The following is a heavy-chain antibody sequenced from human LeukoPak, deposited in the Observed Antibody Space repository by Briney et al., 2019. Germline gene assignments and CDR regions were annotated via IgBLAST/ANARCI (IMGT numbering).Heavy chain of an antibody. CDR2: INPSGGST. D-gene: IGHD6-19*01. CDR3: ARDRIPGAVAATKNWFDP. J-gene: IGHJ5*02. CDR1: GYTFTSYY. Sequence: GASVKVSCKASGYTFTSYYMHWVRQAPGQGLEWMGIINPSGGSTSYAQKFQGRVTMTRDISTSTVYMELSSLRSEDTAVYYCARDRIPGAVAATKNWFDPWGQGTLVTVSS. V-gene: IGHV1-46*01.